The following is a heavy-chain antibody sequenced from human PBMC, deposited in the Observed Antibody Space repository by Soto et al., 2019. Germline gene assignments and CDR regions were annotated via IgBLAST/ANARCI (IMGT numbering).Heavy chain of an antibody. CDR1: GGSISSGGYY. J-gene: IGHJ5*02. V-gene: IGHV4-31*03. CDR3: ARDSYSSSWYWFDP. D-gene: IGHD6-13*01. CDR2: IYYSGST. Sequence: SETLSLTCTVSGGSISSGGYYWSWIRQHPGKGLEWIGYIYYSGSTYYNPSLKSRVTISVDTSKNQFSLKLSSVTAADTAVYYCARDSYSSSWYWFDPWGQGTLVTVSS.